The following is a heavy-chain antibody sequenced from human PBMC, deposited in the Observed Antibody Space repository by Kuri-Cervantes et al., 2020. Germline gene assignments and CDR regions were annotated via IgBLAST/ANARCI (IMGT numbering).Heavy chain of an antibody. V-gene: IGHV4-4*02. J-gene: IGHJ6*03. CDR2: IYHSGST. D-gene: IGHD6-13*01. Sequence: GSLRLSCAVSGGSISSSNWWSWVRQPPRKGLEWIGEIYHSGSTNYNPSLKSRVTISVDKSKNQFSLKLSSVTAADTAVYYCARGDSSWLGYYYYYMDVWGKGTTVTVSS. CDR3: ARGDSSWLGYYYYYMDV. CDR1: GGSISSSNW.